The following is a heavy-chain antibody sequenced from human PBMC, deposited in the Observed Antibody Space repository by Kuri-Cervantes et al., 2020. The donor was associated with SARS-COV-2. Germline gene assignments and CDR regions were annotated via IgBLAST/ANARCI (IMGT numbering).Heavy chain of an antibody. V-gene: IGHV3-23*01. CDR2: ISGSGGTT. CDR3: ASSGGDYYDSSGYYCYYYGMDV. CDR1: GFTFSSYA. D-gene: IGHD3-22*01. J-gene: IGHJ6*02. Sequence: GGSLRPSCAASGFTFSSYAMSWVRQAPGKGLEWVSAISGSGGTTYYADSVKGRFTISRDNSTNTLYLQMNSLRAEDTAVYYCASSGGDYYDSSGYYCYYYGMDVWGQGTTVTVSS.